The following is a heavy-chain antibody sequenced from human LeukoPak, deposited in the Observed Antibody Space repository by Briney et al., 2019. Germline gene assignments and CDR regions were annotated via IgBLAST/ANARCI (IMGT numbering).Heavy chain of an antibody. CDR3: TGRGPDTALVTFDY. V-gene: IGHV3-73*01. CDR2: IRSKAKSYAT. CDR1: GFTVSDSS. J-gene: IGHJ4*02. Sequence: PGGSLRLSCAASGFTVSDSSIHWVRQASGKGLEWVGRIRSKAKSYATAYAASVKGRFTISRDDSKNTAYLQMNSLKTEDTAVYYCTGRGPDTALVTFDYWGQGTLVTVSS. D-gene: IGHD5-18*01.